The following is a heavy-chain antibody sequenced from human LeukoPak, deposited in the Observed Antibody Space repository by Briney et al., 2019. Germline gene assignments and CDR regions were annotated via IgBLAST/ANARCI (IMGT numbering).Heavy chain of an antibody. J-gene: IGHJ4*02. CDR3: ARVNDILTGYYKDY. CDR1: GYTFTSYD. Sequence: ASVKVSCKASGYTFTSYDINWVRQATGQGLEWMGWMNPNSGNTGYAQKFQGRVTMTRNTSISTAYMELSSLRSEDTAVYYCARVNDILTGYYKDYCGQGTLVTVSS. V-gene: IGHV1-8*01. D-gene: IGHD3-9*01. CDR2: MNPNSGNT.